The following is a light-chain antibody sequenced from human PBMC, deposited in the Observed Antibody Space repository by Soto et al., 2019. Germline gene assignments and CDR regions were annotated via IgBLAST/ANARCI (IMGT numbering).Light chain of an antibody. Sequence: SYELTQPPSVSVAPGKAARITCGGTDIASKSVHWYQQKPGQAPVLVISYDTDRPSGIPERFSGSSSGDTATLTISRVEAGDEADYYCQVWDSSSDHVVFGGGTKLTVL. V-gene: IGLV3-21*04. J-gene: IGLJ2*01. CDR2: YDT. CDR3: QVWDSSSDHVV. CDR1: DIASKS.